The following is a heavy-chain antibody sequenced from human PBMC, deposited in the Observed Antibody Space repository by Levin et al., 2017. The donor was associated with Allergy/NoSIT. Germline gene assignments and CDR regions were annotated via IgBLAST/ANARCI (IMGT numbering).Heavy chain of an antibody. V-gene: IGHV3-15*01. D-gene: IGHD6-6*01. CDR1: GFTFSNAW. CDR3: TTIFIAALPYFDY. CDR2: IKSKTDGGTT. J-gene: IGHJ4*02. Sequence: KAGGSLRLSCAASGFTFSNAWMSWVRQAPGKGLEWVGRIKSKTDGGTTDYAAPVKGRFTISRDDSKNTLYLQMNSLKTEDTAVYYCTTIFIAALPYFDYWGQGTLVTVSS.